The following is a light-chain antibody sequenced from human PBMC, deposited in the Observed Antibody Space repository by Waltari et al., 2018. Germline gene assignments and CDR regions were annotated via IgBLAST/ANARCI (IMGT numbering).Light chain of an antibody. V-gene: IGKV3-15*01. J-gene: IGKJ4*01. CDR3: QQYNTWPT. CDR1: QSISSN. CDR2: GAS. Sequence: EIVMTQSPVTLSVSPRERATLSCRASQSISSNLAWYQQKPGQSPRLLIHGASTRATGIPARFSDSGSGTDFTLTISSLQSEDFAVYFCQQYNTWPTFGGGTKVEIK.